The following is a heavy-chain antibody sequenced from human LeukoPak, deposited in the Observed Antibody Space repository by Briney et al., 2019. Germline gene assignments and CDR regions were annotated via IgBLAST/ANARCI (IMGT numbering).Heavy chain of an antibody. Sequence: GGSLRLSCAASGFTFSSYAMHWVRQAPGKGLEWVAVISYDGSNKYYADSVKGRFTISRDNSKNTLYLQMNSLRAEDTAVYYCAKVGGTPSSSSYFDYWGQGTLVTVSS. CDR1: GFTFSSYA. J-gene: IGHJ4*02. CDR2: ISYDGSNK. D-gene: IGHD6-6*01. V-gene: IGHV3-30-3*01. CDR3: AKVGGTPSSSSYFDY.